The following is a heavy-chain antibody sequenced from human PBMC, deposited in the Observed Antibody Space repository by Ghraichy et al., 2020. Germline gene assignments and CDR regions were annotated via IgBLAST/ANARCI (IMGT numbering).Heavy chain of an antibody. CDR2: IYTSGST. CDR3: ARDDGSSGWYWFDP. CDR1: GGSISSYY. Sequence: SETLSLTCTVSGGSISSYYWSWIRQPAGKGLEWIGRIYTSGSTNYNPSLKSRVTMSVDTSKNQFSLKLSSVTAADTAVYYCARDDGSSGWYWFDPWGQGTLVTVSS. J-gene: IGHJ5*02. V-gene: IGHV4-4*07. D-gene: IGHD6-19*01.